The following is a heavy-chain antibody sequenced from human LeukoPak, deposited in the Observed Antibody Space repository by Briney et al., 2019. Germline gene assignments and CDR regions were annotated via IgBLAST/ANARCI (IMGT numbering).Heavy chain of an antibody. J-gene: IGHJ4*02. CDR3: ARARDIGNYFDY. V-gene: IGHV3-11*04. CDR2: ISSSGSTI. CDR1: GFTFSDYY. Sequence: RGSLRLSCAASGFTFSDYYMNWIRQAPGKGLEWVSYISSSGSTIYYADSVKGRFTISRDNAKNSLYLQMNSLRAEDTAVYYCARARDIGNYFDYWGQGTLVTVSS.